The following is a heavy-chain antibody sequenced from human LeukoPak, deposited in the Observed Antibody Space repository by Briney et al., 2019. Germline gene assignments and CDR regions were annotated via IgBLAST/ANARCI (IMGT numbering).Heavy chain of an antibody. J-gene: IGHJ6*02. Sequence: PGGSLRLSCAVSGFTFSRHWMSWVRQAPGKGLEWLANIKQDGSGKYYVDSVEGRFTISRDNAKNSLYLRMNSLRAEDTAVYYCARSYYGSGTSYGMDVWGQGTTVTVSS. CDR1: GFTFSRHW. V-gene: IGHV3-7*01. CDR2: IKQDGSGK. D-gene: IGHD3-10*01. CDR3: ARSYYGSGTSYGMDV.